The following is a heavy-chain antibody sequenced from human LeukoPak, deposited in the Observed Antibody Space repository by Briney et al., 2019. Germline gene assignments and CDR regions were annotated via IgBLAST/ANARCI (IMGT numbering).Heavy chain of an antibody. J-gene: IGHJ3*02. CDR1: GGSISSSSYY. V-gene: IGHV4-39*01. CDR2: IYYSGST. CDR3: ARHHRYGSSGHDAFDI. Sequence: SETLSLTCTVSGGSISSSSYYWGWIRQPPGKGLEWIGSIYYSGSTYYNPSLKSRVTISVDTSKNQFSLKLSSVTAADTAVYYCARHHRYGSSGHDAFDIWGQGTVVTVSS. D-gene: IGHD3-22*01.